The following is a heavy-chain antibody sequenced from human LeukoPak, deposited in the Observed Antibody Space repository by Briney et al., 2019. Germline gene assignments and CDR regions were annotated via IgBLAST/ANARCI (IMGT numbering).Heavy chain of an antibody. Sequence: PSETLSLTCTVSGGSISSSSYYWGWIRQPPGKGLEWIGSIYYSGSTYYNPSLKSRVTISVDTSKNQFSLKLSSVTAADTAVYYCARDPWEYQLLPRGAFDIWGQGTMVTVSS. CDR3: ARDPWEYQLLPRGAFDI. D-gene: IGHD2-2*01. CDR2: IYYSGST. CDR1: GGSISSSSYY. V-gene: IGHV4-39*07. J-gene: IGHJ3*02.